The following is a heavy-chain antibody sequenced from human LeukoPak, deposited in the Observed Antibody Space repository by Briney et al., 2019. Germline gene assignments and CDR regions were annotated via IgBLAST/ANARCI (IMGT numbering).Heavy chain of an antibody. V-gene: IGHV3-7*01. D-gene: IGHD3-16*01. Sequence: GGSLRLSCEAPGFTLSTYWMNWVRQVPGKGLDWVANINPDGSGKRYVDSVKGRFTIARDNADNSLSLQMNSLRAEDTAVYYCASWGAGGNSWGQGTLVTVSS. J-gene: IGHJ4*02. CDR2: INPDGSGK. CDR3: ASWGAGGNS. CDR1: GFTLSTYW.